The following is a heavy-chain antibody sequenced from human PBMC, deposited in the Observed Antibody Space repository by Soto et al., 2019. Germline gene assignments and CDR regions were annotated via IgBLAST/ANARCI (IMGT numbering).Heavy chain of an antibody. J-gene: IGHJ4*02. D-gene: IGHD5-12*01. Sequence: ASVKVSCKASGYTFTSYGISWVRQAPGQGLEWMGWISAYNGNTNYAQKLQGRVTMTTDTSTSTDYMELRSLRFDDTAVYYCARERWLQFSDYWGQGTLVTVSS. CDR2: ISAYNGNT. V-gene: IGHV1-18*04. CDR3: ARERWLQFSDY. CDR1: GYTFTSYG.